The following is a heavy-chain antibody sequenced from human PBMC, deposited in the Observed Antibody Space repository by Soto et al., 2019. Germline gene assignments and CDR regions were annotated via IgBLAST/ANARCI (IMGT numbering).Heavy chain of an antibody. D-gene: IGHD5-18*01. CDR3: ARHRYSYGVYYFDY. V-gene: IGHV4-59*08. J-gene: IGHJ4*02. CDR1: GGSISNYY. Sequence: QVQLQESGPGLVKPSETLSLTCIVSGGSISNYYWSWIRQPPGKGLEWIGYIYYSGSTNYNPSLTSRVTISVDTSTNQFPLKLRSVTAADTAVYYCARHRYSYGVYYFDYWGQGTLVTVSS. CDR2: IYYSGST.